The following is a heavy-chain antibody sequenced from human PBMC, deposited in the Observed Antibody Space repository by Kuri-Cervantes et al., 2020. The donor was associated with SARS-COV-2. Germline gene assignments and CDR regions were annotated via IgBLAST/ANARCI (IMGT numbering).Heavy chain of an antibody. D-gene: IGHD3-16*01. V-gene: IGHV3-9*01. CDR2: ISWNSGSI. J-gene: IGHJ4*02. CDR3: ARDVWD. CDR1: GFTFDDYA. Sequence: SLKISCAASGFTFDDYAMHWVRQAPGKGLEWVSGISWNSGSIGYADSVKGRFTISRDSAKNSPYLQMNSLRAEDTAVYYCARDVWDWGQGTLVTVSS.